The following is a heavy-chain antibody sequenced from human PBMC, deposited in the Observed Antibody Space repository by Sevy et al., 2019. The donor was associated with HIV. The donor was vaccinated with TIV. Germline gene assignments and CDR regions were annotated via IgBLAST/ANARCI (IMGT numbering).Heavy chain of an antibody. CDR2: IYSVEYT. V-gene: IGHV3-53*01. Sequence: GGSLRLSCAASGFTFSTYTMNWVRQAPGKGLEWVSAIYSVEYTYYADSVKGRFTISRDISKNTLNLEMNNLRAEDTAIYYCATTSTPLYYYALDVWGQGTTVTVSS. CDR1: GFTFSTYT. CDR3: ATTSTPLYYYALDV. J-gene: IGHJ6*02. D-gene: IGHD1-26*01.